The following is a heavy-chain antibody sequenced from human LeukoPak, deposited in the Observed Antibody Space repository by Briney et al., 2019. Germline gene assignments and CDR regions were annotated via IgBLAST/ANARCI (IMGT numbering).Heavy chain of an antibody. CDR1: GFIFSDYS. CDR3: VKTDAIRHTATWYQISWFDP. V-gene: IGHV3-23*01. D-gene: IGHD6-13*01. J-gene: IGHJ5*02. Sequence: AGSLRLSCAASGFIFSDYSMAWVRQAPGKGPEWVSCISGSGGSIYHADSVKGRFTISRDNSKHTLYLQMNSLRAKDTAIYYSVKTDAIRHTATWYQISWFDPWGQGTLVTVSS. CDR2: ISGSGGSI.